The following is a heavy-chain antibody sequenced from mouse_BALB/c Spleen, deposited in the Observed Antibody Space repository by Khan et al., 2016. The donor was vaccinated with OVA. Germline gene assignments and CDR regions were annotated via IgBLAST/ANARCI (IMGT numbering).Heavy chain of an antibody. Sequence: EVQLQESGPGLVKPSQSLSLTCTVTGYSITSDYAWNWIRQFPGNKLEWIGFISYSGNTKYNPSLKSRFSITRDTSKNQFFLQLNSVTTEDTATYYCVRVYGGDFDYWGQGTSLTVSS. CDR1: GYSITSDYA. CDR3: VRVYGGDFDY. V-gene: IGHV3-2*02. CDR2: ISYSGNT. D-gene: IGHD1-1*02. J-gene: IGHJ2*02.